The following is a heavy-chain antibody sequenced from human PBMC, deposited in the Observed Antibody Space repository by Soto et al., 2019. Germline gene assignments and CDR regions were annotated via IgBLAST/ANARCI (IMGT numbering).Heavy chain of an antibody. Sequence: PSETLSPTCSVSGDSISSGDSYWSWIRQPPGKGLEWIGYIYYSGSTYYNPSLKSRVTISVDTSKTQFSLRLSSVTAADTAVYYCARITIFGMVVAYWGQGTLVTVSS. V-gene: IGHV4-30-4*01. J-gene: IGHJ4*02. CDR2: IYYSGST. CDR3: ARITIFGMVVAY. D-gene: IGHD3-3*01. CDR1: GDSISSGDSY.